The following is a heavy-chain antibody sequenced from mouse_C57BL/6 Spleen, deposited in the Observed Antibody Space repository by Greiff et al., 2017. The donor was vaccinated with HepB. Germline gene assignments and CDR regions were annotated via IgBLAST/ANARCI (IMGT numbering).Heavy chain of an antibody. Sequence: VQLQESGPGLVQPSQSLSITCTVSGFSLTSYGVHWVRQSPGKGLEWLGVIWSGGSTDYNAAFISRLSISKDTSKSQVFFKMNSLQADDTAIYYCARNYYGSGAGTPGAFDYWGQGTTLTVSS. CDR2: IWSGGST. CDR3: ARNYYGSGAGTPGAFDY. D-gene: IGHD1-1*01. V-gene: IGHV2-2*01. CDR1: GFSLTSYG. J-gene: IGHJ2*01.